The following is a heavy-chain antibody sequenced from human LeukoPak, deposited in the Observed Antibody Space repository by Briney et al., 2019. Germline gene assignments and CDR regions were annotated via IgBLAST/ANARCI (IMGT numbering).Heavy chain of an antibody. D-gene: IGHD3-10*01. J-gene: IGHJ4*02. CDR2: IYYSGST. Sequence: SETLSLTCTVSGGSISSSSYYWGWIRQPPGKGLEWIGSIYYSGSTYYNPSLKSRVTISVDTSKNQFSLKLSSVTAADTAVYYCARVSVYYGWGSYYNGLKDYWGQGPLVTVSS. CDR3: ARVSVYYGWGSYYNGLKDY. CDR1: GGSISSSSYY. V-gene: IGHV4-39*07.